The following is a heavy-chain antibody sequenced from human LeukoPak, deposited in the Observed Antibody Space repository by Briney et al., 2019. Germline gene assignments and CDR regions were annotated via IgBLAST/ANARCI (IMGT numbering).Heavy chain of an antibody. D-gene: IGHD3-3*01. V-gene: IGHV3-7*01. CDR2: INQDGSET. J-gene: IGHJ4*02. CDR1: GFTFSNYW. Sequence: PAGTLRLSCAASGFTFSNYWMSWVRRAPGKGLEWVANINQDGSETYYVDSVRGRFTISTDNAKNSLYLQMNSLRAEDTAVYYCARDFWGAYRVDFFDYWGQGTLVTVSS. CDR3: ARDFWGAYRVDFFDY.